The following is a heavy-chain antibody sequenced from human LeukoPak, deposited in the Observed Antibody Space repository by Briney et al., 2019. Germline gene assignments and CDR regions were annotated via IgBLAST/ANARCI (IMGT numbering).Heavy chain of an antibody. V-gene: IGHV1-46*01. J-gene: IGHJ1*01. CDR1: GHTFTTYY. Sequence: ASVKVSCKASGHTFTTYYMHWVRQAPGQGLEWMGIINPSGGSTSYAQKFQGRVTMTRDTSTSTVYMELSSLRSEDTAVYYCASPGWIAAAGLGYWGQGTLVTVSS. CDR2: INPSGGST. CDR3: ASPGWIAAAGLGY. D-gene: IGHD6-13*01.